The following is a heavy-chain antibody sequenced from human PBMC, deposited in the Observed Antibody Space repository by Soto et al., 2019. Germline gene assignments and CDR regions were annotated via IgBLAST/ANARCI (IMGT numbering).Heavy chain of an antibody. D-gene: IGHD6-13*01. Sequence: SETLSLTCTFSGGSISSYYWSLIRQPPGKGLEWIGYIYYGGSTNYNPSLKSRVTISVDTSKNQFSLQLNSVTPEDTAVYYCARRIAAAGTVPAFDIWGQGTMVTVS. CDR2: IYYGGST. V-gene: IGHV4-59*12. CDR1: GGSISSYY. CDR3: ARRIAAAGTVPAFDI. J-gene: IGHJ3*02.